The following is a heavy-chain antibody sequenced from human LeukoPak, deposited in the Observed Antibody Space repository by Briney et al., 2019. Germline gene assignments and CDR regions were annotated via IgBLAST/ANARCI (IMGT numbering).Heavy chain of an antibody. D-gene: IGHD2-2*01. CDR2: IYSGGST. J-gene: IGHJ4*02. V-gene: IGHV3-53*01. CDR1: GFTVSSKY. CDR3: ARGCSSTSCYGFDY. Sequence: PGGSLRLSCAASGFTVSSKYMNWVRQAPGKGLEWVPVIYSGGSTYYADSVKGRFTISRDNSKNTLYLQMNSLRAEDTAVYYCARGCSSTSCYGFDYWGQGTLVTVSS.